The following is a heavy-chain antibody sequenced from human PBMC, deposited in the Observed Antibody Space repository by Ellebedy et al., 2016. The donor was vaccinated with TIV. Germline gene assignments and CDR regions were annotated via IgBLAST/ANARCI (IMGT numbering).Heavy chain of an antibody. V-gene: IGHV1-46*01. CDR2: INLDGGST. CDR3: ASSLGRLDAFDI. CDR1: GYTFTSYS. Sequence: ASVKVSCKTSGYTFTSYSIHWVRQAPGQGLEWMGIINLDGGSTSYAENFKGRVTMTGDTSTSTVFMELSGLRSEDTAVYYCASSLGRLDAFDIWGQGTMVTVSS. J-gene: IGHJ3*02.